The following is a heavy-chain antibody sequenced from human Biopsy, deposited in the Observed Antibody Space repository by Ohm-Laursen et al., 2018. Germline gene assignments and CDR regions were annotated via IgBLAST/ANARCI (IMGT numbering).Heavy chain of an antibody. CDR3: ARFQAGTIEVY. Sequence: SDTLSLTCTVSGVSISSGPYYWGWIRQPPGKGLEWIGHIFYSGTTSYNPPHKSRITISVDTSKTQFSLRLSSVTAADTAVYYCARFQAGTIEVYWGQGTLVTVSS. D-gene: IGHD3-3*01. J-gene: IGHJ4*02. CDR2: IFYSGTT. CDR1: GVSISSGPYY. V-gene: IGHV4-39*01.